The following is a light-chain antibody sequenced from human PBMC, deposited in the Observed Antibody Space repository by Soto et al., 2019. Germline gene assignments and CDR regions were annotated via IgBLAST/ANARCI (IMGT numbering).Light chain of an antibody. V-gene: IGKV1-5*03. CDR3: QHYNSYSEA. Sequence: QMTQSPSTMAGSVGARVTITCQAIQTISSWLAWYQQKTGKAPKLLIYKASTLKSGVPSRFRGSGSGTEVTLTVSSLQPDDCETYYCQHYNSYSEAFGQGTKVDIK. J-gene: IGKJ1*01. CDR1: QTISSW. CDR2: KAS.